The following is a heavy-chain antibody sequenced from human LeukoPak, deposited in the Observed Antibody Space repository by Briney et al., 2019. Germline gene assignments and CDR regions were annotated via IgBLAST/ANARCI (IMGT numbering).Heavy chain of an antibody. CDR3: ARDPPSGYYDSSGYGDY. CDR2: IIPIFGTA. J-gene: IGHJ4*02. Sequence: SVKVSCKASGGTFSSYAISWVRQAPGQGLEWMGGIIPIFGTANYAQKFQGRVTITADKSTSTAYMELSSLRSEDTAVYYCARDPPSGYYDSSGYGDYWGQGTLVTVSS. D-gene: IGHD3-22*01. V-gene: IGHV1-69*06. CDR1: GGTFSSYA.